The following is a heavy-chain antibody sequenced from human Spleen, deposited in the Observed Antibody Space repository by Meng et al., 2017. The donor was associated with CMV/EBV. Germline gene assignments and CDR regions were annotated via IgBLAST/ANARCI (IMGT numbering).Heavy chain of an antibody. CDR1: GFLFSVYG. D-gene: IGHD6-13*01. Sequence: GGSLRLSCRASGFLFSVYGMHWVRQAPGGGLEWAAFIRKDGNNKYYTESLKGRFTVSRDNSKNTLFLQMDSLRVDDTATYFCAKGSSWDDLDFWSQGTLVTVSS. V-gene: IGHV3-30*02. J-gene: IGHJ4*02. CDR3: AKGSSWDDLDF. CDR2: IRKDGNNK.